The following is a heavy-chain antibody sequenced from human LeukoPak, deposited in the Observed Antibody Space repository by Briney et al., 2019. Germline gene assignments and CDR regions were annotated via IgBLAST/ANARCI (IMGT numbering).Heavy chain of an antibody. CDR2: IKQDGSEK. D-gene: IGHD2-2*01. J-gene: IGHJ4*02. CDR1: GFTFSSYW. Sequence: GGSLRLSCAASGFTFSSYWMSWVRQAPGKGLEWVANIKQDGSEKYYVDSVKGRFTISRDNAKNSLYLQMNSLRAEDTAVYYCARDRRDIVVVPAAGGDYWGQGTLVTVSS. CDR3: ARDRRDIVVVPAAGGDY. V-gene: IGHV3-7*01.